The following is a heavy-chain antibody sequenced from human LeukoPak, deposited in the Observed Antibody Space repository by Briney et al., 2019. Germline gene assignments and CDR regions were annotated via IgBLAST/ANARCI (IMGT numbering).Heavy chain of an antibody. CDR1: GGSFSVYY. CDR3: ARGRVSSSTWYSTYYYYFYMDV. J-gene: IGHJ6*03. D-gene: IGHD1-1*01. CDR2: ICISGRT. Sequence: SETLSLTCAVYGGSFSVYYWSWIRQPAGEGREWIGRICISGRTNYNPSLKGRVTLSIHTSKNQFSPKLSSVTAADTAVYFCARGRVSSSTWYSTYYYYFYMDVWGKGTTVTVSS. V-gene: IGHV4-59*10.